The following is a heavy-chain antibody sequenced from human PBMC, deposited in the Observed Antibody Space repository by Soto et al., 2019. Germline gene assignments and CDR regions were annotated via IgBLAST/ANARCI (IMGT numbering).Heavy chain of an antibody. CDR1: GFSLSTSGVG. D-gene: IGHD3-22*01. V-gene: IGHV2-5*02. Sequence: QITLKESGPTLVKPTQTLTLTCTFSGFSLSTSGVGVGWIRQPPGKALEWLALIYWDDDKRYSPSLKSRLTITKDTSKNQVVLTMTNMDPVDTATYYCAHSPGRYDSSGYYLVYFDYWGQGTLVTVSS. CDR2: IYWDDDK. J-gene: IGHJ4*02. CDR3: AHSPGRYDSSGYYLVYFDY.